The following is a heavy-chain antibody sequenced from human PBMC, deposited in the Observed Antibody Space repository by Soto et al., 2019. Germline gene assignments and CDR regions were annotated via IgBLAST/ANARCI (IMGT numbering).Heavy chain of an antibody. CDR3: ARAAVRTFDY. CDR2: IHHSGST. V-gene: IGHV4-4*02. Sequence: QVHLQQSGPGLVNPSGTLSLTCAVSGDSVTSRDWWSWVRQPPGKGLEWIGEIHHSGSTKYNPSLNSRVTSSVDTSNDQFSLNLISVTAADTAVYYCARAAVRTFDYWSQGSLVTVSS. D-gene: IGHD2-15*01. J-gene: IGHJ4*02. CDR1: GDSVTSRDW.